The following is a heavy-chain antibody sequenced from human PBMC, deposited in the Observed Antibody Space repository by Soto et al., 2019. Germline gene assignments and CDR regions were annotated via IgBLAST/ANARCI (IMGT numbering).Heavy chain of an antibody. D-gene: IGHD5-12*01. V-gene: IGHV3-30-3*01. CDR3: ARSWRGYSGYAQHYCGMDV. J-gene: IGHJ6*02. CDR1: GFTFSSYA. CDR2: ISYDGSNK. Sequence: GSLRLSCAASGFTFSSYAMHWVRQAPGKGLEWVAVISYDGSNKYYADSVKGRFTISRDNSKNTLYLQMNSLRAEDTAVYYCARSWRGYSGYAQHYCGMDVWGQGTTVTVSS.